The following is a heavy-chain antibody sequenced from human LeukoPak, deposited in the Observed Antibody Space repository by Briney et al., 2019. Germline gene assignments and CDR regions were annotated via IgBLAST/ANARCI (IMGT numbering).Heavy chain of an antibody. J-gene: IGHJ4*02. D-gene: IGHD3-10*01. Sequence: GGSLRLSCAASGFTFDDYAMHWVRQAPGKGLEWVSLISWEGQTTYYAGSVWGRFTVSRDNSKNSLFLEMKSLTTDDTAFYYCTRDTDFGSPTNYFDHWGQGTLVSVSS. CDR3: TRDTDFGSPTNYFDH. CDR2: ISWEGQTT. CDR1: GFTFDDYA. V-gene: IGHV3-43*01.